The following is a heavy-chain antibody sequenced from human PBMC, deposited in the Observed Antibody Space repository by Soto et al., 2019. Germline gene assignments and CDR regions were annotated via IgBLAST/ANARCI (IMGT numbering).Heavy chain of an antibody. CDR2: ISGSGDST. J-gene: IGHJ4*01. CDR3: AKDLYSTMIVVRFDY. V-gene: IGHV3-23*01. Sequence: GGSLRLSCAASGFTFSSYAMSWVRQAPGKGLEWVSGISGSGDSTYYADSVKGRFTISRDNSKNTLYLQMNSLRAEDTAVYYCAKDLYSTMIVVRFDYWGHGTLVTVSS. CDR1: GFTFSSYA. D-gene: IGHD3-22*01.